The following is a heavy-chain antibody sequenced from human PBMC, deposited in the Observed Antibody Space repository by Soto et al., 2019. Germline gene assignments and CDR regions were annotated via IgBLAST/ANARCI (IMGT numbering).Heavy chain of an antibody. CDR3: ARVMGIAARQVDYYYYGMDV. CDR1: GGSISSYY. J-gene: IGHJ6*02. Sequence: SETLSLTCTVSGGSISSYYWSWIRQPPGKGLEWIGYIYYSGSTNYNPTLKSRVTISVDTSKNQFSLKLSSVTAADTAVYYCARVMGIAARQVDYYYYGMDVWGQGTTVTVS. D-gene: IGHD6-6*01. V-gene: IGHV4-59*01. CDR2: IYYSGST.